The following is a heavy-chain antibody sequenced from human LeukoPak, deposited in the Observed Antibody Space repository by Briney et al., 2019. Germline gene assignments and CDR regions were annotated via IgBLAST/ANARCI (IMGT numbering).Heavy chain of an antibody. V-gene: IGHV1-69*13. D-gene: IGHD3-10*01. CDR2: IIPIFGTT. CDR3: VRGLLWFGEPSDYYYYFMDL. Sequence: GASVKVSCKASGGTFSSYAITWVRQAPGQGLEWMGGIIPIFGTTNYAQKFQGRVTITADESTSAVYLEVNSLRSEDTAVYHCVRGLLWFGEPSDYYYYFMDLWGKGTTVAVSS. J-gene: IGHJ6*03. CDR1: GGTFSSYA.